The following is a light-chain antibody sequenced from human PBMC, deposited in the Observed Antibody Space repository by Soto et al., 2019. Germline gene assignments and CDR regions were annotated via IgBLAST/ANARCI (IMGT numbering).Light chain of an antibody. V-gene: IGKV3-11*01. CDR1: QSVTSN. CDR2: DAS. Sequence: EIVMTQSPATRSGSPGARGTRSCRASQSVTSNLAWYQQKPGQAPRLLIYDASNRATGIPARFSGSGSGTDFTLTISSLEPEDFAVYYCQQRSNWPTFGQGTKVDIK. CDR3: QQRSNWPT. J-gene: IGKJ1*01.